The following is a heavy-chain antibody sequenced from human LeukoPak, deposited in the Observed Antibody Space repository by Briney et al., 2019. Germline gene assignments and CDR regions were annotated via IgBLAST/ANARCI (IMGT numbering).Heavy chain of an antibody. CDR3: ARTEDGVSYYYDSSGYMGVDY. J-gene: IGHJ4*02. D-gene: IGHD3-22*01. Sequence: SQTLSLTCTVSGGSISSGSYYWSWIRQPAGKGLEWIGRIYTSGSTNYNPSLKSRVTISVDTSKNQFSLKLSSVTAADTAVYYCARTEDGVSYYYDSSGYMGVDYWGQGTLVTVSS. V-gene: IGHV4-61*02. CDR2: IYTSGST. CDR1: GGSISSGSYY.